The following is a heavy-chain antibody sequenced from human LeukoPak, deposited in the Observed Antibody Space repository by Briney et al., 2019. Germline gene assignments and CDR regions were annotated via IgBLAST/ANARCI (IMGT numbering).Heavy chain of an antibody. CDR1: GYTFTGYY. CDR3: ARLYIAARSFDY. Sequence: ASVKVSCKASGYTFTGYYMHWVRQAPGQGLEWMGWINPNSGGTNYAQKFQGRVTMTRDTSISTAYMELSRLRSDDTAVYYCARLYIAARSFDYWGQGTLVTVSS. J-gene: IGHJ4*02. CDR2: INPNSGGT. V-gene: IGHV1-2*02. D-gene: IGHD6-6*01.